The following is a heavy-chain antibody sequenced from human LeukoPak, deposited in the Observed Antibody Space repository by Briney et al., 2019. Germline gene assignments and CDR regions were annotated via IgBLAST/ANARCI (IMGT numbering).Heavy chain of an antibody. D-gene: IGHD4-11*01. CDR3: GRLHPTDNWFDP. J-gene: IGHJ5*02. V-gene: IGHV3-23*01. CDR1: GFTFSNHA. Sequence: LSGGSLRLSCAASGFTFSNHAMTWVRQAPGKGLEWVSAISGSGGSTYYADSVKGRFAISRDNSKNTLYLQMNSLRAEDTAVYYCGRLHPTDNWFDPWGQGTLVTVSS. CDR2: ISGSGGST.